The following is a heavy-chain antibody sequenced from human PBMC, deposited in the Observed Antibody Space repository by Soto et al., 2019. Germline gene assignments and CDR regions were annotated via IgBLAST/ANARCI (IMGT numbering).Heavy chain of an antibody. CDR1: GYTFTDYY. J-gene: IGHJ5*02. V-gene: IGHV1-46*01. CDR2: INPDGGST. CDR3: AKAPRGGVIITTYSAHIDP. Sequence: QVQLVQSGAEVKKPGASVMLSCKASGYTFTDYYMHWVRQAPGQGLEWMGIINPDGGSTRYAEKFQGRVAMTRDTPTSTFYMELSSLSSEDTAVYYCAKAPRGGVIITTYSAHIDPWGQGTLVTVSS. D-gene: IGHD3-3*01.